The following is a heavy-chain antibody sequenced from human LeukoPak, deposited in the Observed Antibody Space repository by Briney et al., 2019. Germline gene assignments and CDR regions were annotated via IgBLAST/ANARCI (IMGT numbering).Heavy chain of an antibody. Sequence: SGTLSLTCTVSGVSITSYYWSWIRQPPGKGLEWIGYIYYSGSTKYNPSLKSRVTISVDTSKNQFSLRLSSVTAADTAVYYCARDWGVSARPGYMDVWGKGTTVTVSS. V-gene: IGHV4-59*01. D-gene: IGHD6-6*01. CDR1: GVSITSYY. CDR2: IYYSGST. CDR3: ARDWGVSARPGYMDV. J-gene: IGHJ6*03.